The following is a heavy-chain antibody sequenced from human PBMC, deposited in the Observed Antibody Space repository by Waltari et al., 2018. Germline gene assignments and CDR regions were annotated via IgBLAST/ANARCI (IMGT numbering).Heavy chain of an antibody. CDR2: VIPMFGTT. J-gene: IGHJ6*02. D-gene: IGHD5-12*01. V-gene: IGHV1-69*01. CDR3: ACQSGSVGQYYYYGMDV. Sequence: QVQLVQSGSEVKKPGSSVKVSCKASGGTFSSIGIAGGRLAPGQGLEWMGGVIPMFGTTTYTEKFQGRSTMTADESTRTAYMELSRLRSEDTAVYYCACQSGSVGQYYYYGMDVWGQGTTVTVSS. CDR1: GGTFSSIG.